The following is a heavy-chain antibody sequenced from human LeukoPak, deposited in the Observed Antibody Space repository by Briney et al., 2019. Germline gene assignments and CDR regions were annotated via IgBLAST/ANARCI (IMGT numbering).Heavy chain of an antibody. J-gene: IGHJ4*02. Sequence: SETLSLTCAVYGGSFSGYYWSWIRQPPGEGLVWIGEINHSGSTNYNPSLKSRVTISVDTSKNQFSLKLSSVTAADTAVYYCARRGYSYGYDWGQGTLVTVSS. CDR3: ARRGYSYGYD. CDR1: GGSFSGYY. CDR2: INHSGST. D-gene: IGHD5-18*01. V-gene: IGHV4-34*01.